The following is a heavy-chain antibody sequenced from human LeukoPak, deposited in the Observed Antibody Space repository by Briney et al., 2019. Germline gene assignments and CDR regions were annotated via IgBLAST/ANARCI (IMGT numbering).Heavy chain of an antibody. CDR3: ARDDFTYYDFWSGSNWFDP. CDR2: INQDGSEK. CDR1: GFTFSSYW. Sequence: GGSLRLSCAASGFTFSSYWMSWVRQAPGKGLEWVANINQDGSEKYYVDSVKGRFTISRDNAKNSLYLQMNSLRAEDTAVYYCARDDFTYYDFWSGSNWFDPWGQGTLVTVSS. V-gene: IGHV3-7*01. D-gene: IGHD3-3*01. J-gene: IGHJ5*02.